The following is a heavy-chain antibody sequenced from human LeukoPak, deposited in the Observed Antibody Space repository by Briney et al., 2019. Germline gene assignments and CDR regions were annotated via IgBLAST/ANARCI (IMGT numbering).Heavy chain of an antibody. Sequence: SETLSLTCTVSGGSISSYYWSWIRQPAGKGLEWIGRIYTSGSTNYNPSLKSRVTMSVDTSKNQFSLKLSSVTAADTAVYYCASSSGPIPGLDAFDIWGQGTMVTVSS. D-gene: IGHD3-22*01. CDR1: GGSISSYY. J-gene: IGHJ3*02. CDR3: ASSSGPIPGLDAFDI. CDR2: IYTSGST. V-gene: IGHV4-4*07.